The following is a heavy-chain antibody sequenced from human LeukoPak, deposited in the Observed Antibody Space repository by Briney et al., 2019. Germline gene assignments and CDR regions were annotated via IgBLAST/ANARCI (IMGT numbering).Heavy chain of an antibody. Sequence: PGGSLRLSCAASGFTFSSYEMNWVRQAPGKGLEWVSYISSSGSTIYYADSVKGRFTISRDNAKNSLYLQMNSLRADDTAVYYCARAQEGSYYSHYFDYWGQGTLVTVSS. D-gene: IGHD1-26*01. J-gene: IGHJ4*02. CDR3: ARAQEGSYYSHYFDY. CDR2: ISSSGSTI. V-gene: IGHV3-48*03. CDR1: GFTFSSYE.